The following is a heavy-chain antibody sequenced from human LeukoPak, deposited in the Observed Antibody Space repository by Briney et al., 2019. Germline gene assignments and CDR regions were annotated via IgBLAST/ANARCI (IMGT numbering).Heavy chain of an antibody. CDR1: GYTFTSYG. V-gene: IGHV1-18*01. J-gene: IGHJ6*04. CDR2: ISAYNGNT. D-gene: IGHD6-13*01. CDR3: ARAKIAAPASPMDV. Sequence: ASVKVSCKASGYTFTSYGISWVRQAPGRGLEWMGWISAYNGNTNYAQRLQGRVTMTTDTSTSTAYMELRSLRSDDSAVYYCARAKIAAPASPMDVWGKGTTVTISS.